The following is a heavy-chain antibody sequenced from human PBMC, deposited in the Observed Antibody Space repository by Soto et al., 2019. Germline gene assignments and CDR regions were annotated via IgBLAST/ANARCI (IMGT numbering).Heavy chain of an antibody. CDR1: GDPITSYF. CDR3: ARTLSGFTYGSRQFYFDY. V-gene: IGHV4-4*07. J-gene: IGHJ4*02. Sequence: PSETLSLTCTVSGDPITSYFWSWIRQPAGKGLEWIGHMFPGGTTSHNSSLKSRVSMSIDTSKNQFSLTLTSVTAADTAVYYCARTLSGFTYGSRQFYFDYWGQGTLVT. CDR2: MFPGGTT. D-gene: IGHD3-10*01.